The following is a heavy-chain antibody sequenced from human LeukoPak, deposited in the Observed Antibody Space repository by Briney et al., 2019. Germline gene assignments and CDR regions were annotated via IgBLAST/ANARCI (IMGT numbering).Heavy chain of an antibody. J-gene: IGHJ4*02. V-gene: IGHV3-7*01. D-gene: IGHD3-3*01. CDR2: IKQDGSEK. Sequence: GGSLRLSCAASGFTFSSYWMSWVRQAPGKGLEWVANIKQDGSEKYYVDSVKGRFTISRDNAKNSLYLQMNSLRAEDTAVYYCAREPYGYDFWSGYYGDIFDYWGQGTLVTVSS. CDR1: GFTFSSYW. CDR3: AREPYGYDFWSGYYGDIFDY.